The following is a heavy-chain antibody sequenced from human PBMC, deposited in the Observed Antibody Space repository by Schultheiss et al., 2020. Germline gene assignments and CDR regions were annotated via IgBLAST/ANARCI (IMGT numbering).Heavy chain of an antibody. CDR2: LYSGGST. J-gene: IGHJ3*02. Sequence: GSLRLSCAASGFTVTNNYMSWVRQAPGKGLEWVSILYSGGSTFYADSVKGRFTISRDNPMNTLFLQMDSLRAEDTAVYYCARDLLGWYGAFDIWGQGTMVTVSS. CDR3: ARDLLGWYGAFDI. D-gene: IGHD6-19*01. CDR1: GFTVTNNY. V-gene: IGHV3-53*01.